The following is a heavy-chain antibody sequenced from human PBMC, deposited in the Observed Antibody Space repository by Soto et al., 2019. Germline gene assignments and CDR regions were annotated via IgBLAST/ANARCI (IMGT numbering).Heavy chain of an antibody. D-gene: IGHD5-18*01. V-gene: IGHV1-69*01. CDR1: GGTFSSYA. CDR3: ASHSSSDTAMALNLDY. J-gene: IGHJ4*02. Sequence: QVQLVQSGAEVKKPGSSVKVSCKASGGTFSSYAISWVRQAPGQGLEWMGGIIPIFGTANYAQKFQGRVKITADESTSTAYMELSSLRSEDTAVYYCASHSSSDTAMALNLDYWGQGTLVTVSS. CDR2: IIPIFGTA.